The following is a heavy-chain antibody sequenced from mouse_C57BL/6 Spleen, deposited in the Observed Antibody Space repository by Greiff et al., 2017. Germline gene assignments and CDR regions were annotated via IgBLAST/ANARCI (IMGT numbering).Heavy chain of an antibody. CDR1: GYTFTDYY. V-gene: IGHV1-75*01. Sequence: VQLQQSGPELVKPGASVKISCKASGYTFTDYYINWVKQRPGQGLEWIGWIFPGNGGTYYNEKFKGKATLTVDQSSSTAYMLLSSLTSEDSAVYFCARYRYYGSRDAMDYWGQGTSVTVSS. CDR3: ARYRYYGSRDAMDY. D-gene: IGHD1-1*01. J-gene: IGHJ4*01. CDR2: IFPGNGGT.